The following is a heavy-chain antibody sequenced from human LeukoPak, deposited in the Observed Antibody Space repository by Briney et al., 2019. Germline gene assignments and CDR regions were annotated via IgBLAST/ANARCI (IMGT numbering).Heavy chain of an antibody. Sequence: GGSLRLSCTASGFTSSSYGIHWVRQAPGKGLEWVAVIWYDGSNTYYADSVKGRFTISRDNSKNTPYLQMNSLRAEDTAVYYCARIGYSSGYYFFDYWGQGTLVTVSS. D-gene: IGHD3-22*01. CDR3: ARIGYSSGYYFFDY. V-gene: IGHV3-33*01. J-gene: IGHJ4*02. CDR2: IWYDGSNT. CDR1: GFTSSSYG.